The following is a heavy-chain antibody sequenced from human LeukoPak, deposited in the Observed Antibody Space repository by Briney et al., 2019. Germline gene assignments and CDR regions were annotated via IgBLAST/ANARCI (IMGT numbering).Heavy chain of an antibody. CDR1: GYTFTSYF. CDR2: ISAYNGKA. J-gene: IGHJ6*02. Sequence: ASVKVSCKAAGYTFTSYFISWVRQAPGQGLEWMGWISAYNGKANYAQKFLGRVTMTTDTATSTAYTELWSLRSDDTAVFYCARANYYSGMDVWGQGTPVTVSS. V-gene: IGHV1-18*01. CDR3: ARANYYSGMDV.